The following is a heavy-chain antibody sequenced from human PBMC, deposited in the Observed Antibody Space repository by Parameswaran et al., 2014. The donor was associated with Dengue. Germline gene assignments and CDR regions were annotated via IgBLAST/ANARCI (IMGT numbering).Heavy chain of an antibody. CDR2: ISGSGGST. V-gene: IGHV3-23*01. Sequence: WIRQPPGKGLEWVSTISGSGGSTYYADSVKGRFTISRDNSKNTLYLQMNSLRAEDTAVYYCAKGMGEGYYYYMDVWGKGTTVTVSS. J-gene: IGHJ6*03. CDR3: AKGMGEGYYYYMDV. D-gene: IGHD3-16*01.